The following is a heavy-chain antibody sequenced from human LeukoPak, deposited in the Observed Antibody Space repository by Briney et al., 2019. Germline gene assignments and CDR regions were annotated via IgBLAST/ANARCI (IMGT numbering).Heavy chain of an antibody. Sequence: SETLSLTCTVSGGSISSYYWSCIRQPAGKGLEWIGRISASGTTNYNPSLKSRVTMSVDTSKNQFSLRLNSVTAADTAVYYCARDGSRGGFDYWGQGTLITVSS. D-gene: IGHD1-26*01. CDR1: GGSISSYY. V-gene: IGHV4-4*07. CDR2: ISASGTT. J-gene: IGHJ4*02. CDR3: ARDGSRGGFDY.